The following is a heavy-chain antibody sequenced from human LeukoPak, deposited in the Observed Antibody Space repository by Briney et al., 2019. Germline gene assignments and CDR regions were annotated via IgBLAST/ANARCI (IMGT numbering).Heavy chain of an antibody. V-gene: IGHV4-39*07. CDR3: ARSLVGAYYYYYMDV. J-gene: IGHJ6*03. CDR1: GGSISSSSYY. D-gene: IGHD1-26*01. Sequence: PSETLSLTCTVSGGSISSSSYYWGWIRQPPGKGLEWIGSIYYSGSTYYNPSLKSRVTISVDTSKNQFSLKLSSVTAADTAVYYCARSLVGAYYYYYMDVWGKGTTVTVSS. CDR2: IYYSGST.